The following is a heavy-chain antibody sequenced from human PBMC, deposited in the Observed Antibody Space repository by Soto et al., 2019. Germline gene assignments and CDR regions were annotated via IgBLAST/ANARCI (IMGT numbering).Heavy chain of an antibody. D-gene: IGHD2-8*01. CDR2: VSANNGHT. V-gene: IGHV1-18*01. CDR1: GFTFSNYC. J-gene: IGHJ6*02. Sequence: ASVKVSCKASGFTFSNYCLNWVRQAPGQGLEWMGWVSANNGHTNYAQNLQGRVSMTTDTSTSTAYMELRGLTFDDTAVYYCARDIESVTAKHFFYYYAMDVWGQGTTVTVSS. CDR3: ARDIESVTAKHFFYYYAMDV.